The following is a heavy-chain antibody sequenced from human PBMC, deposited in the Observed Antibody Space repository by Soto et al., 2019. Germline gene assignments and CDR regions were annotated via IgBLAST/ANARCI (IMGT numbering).Heavy chain of an antibody. V-gene: IGHV1-8*01. CDR3: ARGSGSYDRGPFDY. Sequence: QVQLVQSGAEVKKPGASVKVSCKASGYTFTSYDINWVRQATGQGLEWMGWMNPNSGNTGYAQKVQGRVTMTRNTSRSTAYMGVRSLRSEDTAVYSCARGSGSYDRGPFDYWGQGTLVTVSS. CDR1: GYTFTSYD. CDR2: MNPNSGNT. D-gene: IGHD1-26*01. J-gene: IGHJ4*02.